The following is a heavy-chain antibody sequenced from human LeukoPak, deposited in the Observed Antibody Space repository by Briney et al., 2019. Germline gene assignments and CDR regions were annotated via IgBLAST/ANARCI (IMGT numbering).Heavy chain of an antibody. V-gene: IGHV4-39*02. CDR3: ARSSGTGTFSY. CDR1: GDSISRSTYY. Sequence: SETLSLTCTVSGDSISRSTYYWAWIRQPPGTGLEWIGSVYYGRSPYFNPSLESRATISVDTSKNHFSLKMSSATAADTAVYYCARSSGTGTFSYWGQGTLVTVSS. CDR2: VYYGRSP. D-gene: IGHD6-25*01. J-gene: IGHJ4*02.